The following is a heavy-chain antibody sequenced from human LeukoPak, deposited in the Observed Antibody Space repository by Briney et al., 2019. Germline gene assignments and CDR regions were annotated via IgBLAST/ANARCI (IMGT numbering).Heavy chain of an antibody. Sequence: SETLSLTCTVSSGSISSYYWSWIRQPAGKGLEWIGRIYTSGSTNYNPSLKSRVTMSVDTSKNQFSLKLSSVTAADTAVYYCARDRGIAAAGTDDAFDIWGQGTMVTVSS. CDR3: ARDRGIAAAGTDDAFDI. J-gene: IGHJ3*02. CDR2: IYTSGST. CDR1: SGSISSYY. D-gene: IGHD6-13*01. V-gene: IGHV4-4*07.